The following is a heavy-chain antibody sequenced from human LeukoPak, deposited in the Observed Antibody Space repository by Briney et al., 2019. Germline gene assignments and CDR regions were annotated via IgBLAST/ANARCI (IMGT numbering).Heavy chain of an antibody. CDR2: ISWNSGSI. D-gene: IGHD3-3*01. V-gene: IGHV3-9*01. CDR3: AKDIGRGITIFGVAYDY. CDR1: RFTFDDYA. J-gene: IGHJ4*02. Sequence: GRSLRLSCAASRFTFDDYAMHWVRQAPGKGREWFSGISWNSGSIGYADPVKGRFTISRDNAKNSLYLQMNSLRTEDTALYYFAKDIGRGITIFGVAYDYWGQGTLVTVSS.